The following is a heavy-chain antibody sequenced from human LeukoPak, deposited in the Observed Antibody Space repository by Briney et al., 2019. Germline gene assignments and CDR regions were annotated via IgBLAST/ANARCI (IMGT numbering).Heavy chain of an antibody. V-gene: IGHV4-34*01. CDR2: INHSGST. CDR1: GGSFSGYY. CDR3: ATSGSSGWYALAY. D-gene: IGHD6-19*01. J-gene: IGHJ4*02. Sequence: SETLSLTCAVYGGSFSGYYWSWIRQPPGKGLEWIGEINHSGSTNYNPFLKSRVTISVDTSKNQFSLKLSSVTAADTAVYYCATSGSSGWYALAYWGQGTLVTVSS.